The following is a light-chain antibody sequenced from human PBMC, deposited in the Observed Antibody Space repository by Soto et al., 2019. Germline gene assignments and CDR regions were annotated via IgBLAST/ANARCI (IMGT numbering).Light chain of an antibody. CDR2: GAS. CDR1: QSVSSN. CDR3: HQYNNWPRT. Sequence: EVVMTQSPGTLSVSPGERATLSCRASQSVSSNVAWYQQKPGQGPRLLIYGASTRATGIPAKFSGSGSGTECTLTISSLQSEDFAVYYCHQYNNWPRTFGGGTKVEIK. V-gene: IGKV3-15*01. J-gene: IGKJ4*01.